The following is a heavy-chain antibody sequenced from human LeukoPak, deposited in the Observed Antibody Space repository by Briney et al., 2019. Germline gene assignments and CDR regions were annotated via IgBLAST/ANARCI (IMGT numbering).Heavy chain of an antibody. D-gene: IGHD5-18*01. CDR3: AKGANSYALLRNWFDP. CDR2: ISGSGGST. V-gene: IGHV3-23*01. CDR1: GFTFSGYA. J-gene: IGHJ5*02. Sequence: GGSLRLSCAASGFTFSGYAMSWVRQAPGKGLEWVSAISGSGGSTYYADSVKGRFTISRDNSKNTLYLQMNSLRAEDTAVYYCAKGANSYALLRNWFDPWGQGTLVTVSS.